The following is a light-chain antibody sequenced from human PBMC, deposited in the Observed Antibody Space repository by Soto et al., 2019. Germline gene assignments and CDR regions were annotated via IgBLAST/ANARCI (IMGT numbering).Light chain of an antibody. CDR2: DAS. V-gene: IGKV1-5*01. CDR3: QQHNSYPWT. J-gene: IGKJ1*01. CDR1: QTISSW. Sequence: DIQMTQSPSTLSASVGDRVTISCRASQTISSWLAWYQQRPGKAPKLLIYDASSLESGVPSRFSGCGSGTEFTLTISSLQPDDFATYYCQQHNSYPWTFGQGTKVDI.